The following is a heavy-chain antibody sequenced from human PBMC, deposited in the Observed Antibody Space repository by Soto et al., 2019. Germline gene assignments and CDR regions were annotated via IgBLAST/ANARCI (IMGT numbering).Heavy chain of an antibody. J-gene: IGHJ4*02. CDR1: GFTFSSYA. CDR3: AKDQVVVVTAILVDY. CDR2: ISGSGGST. D-gene: IGHD2-21*02. V-gene: IGHV3-23*01. Sequence: PGGSLRLSCAASGFTFSSYAMSWVRQAPGKGLEWVSAISGSGGSTYYADSVKGRFTISRDNSKNTLYLQMNSLRAEDTAVYYCAKDQVVVVTAILVDYWGQGTLVTVYS.